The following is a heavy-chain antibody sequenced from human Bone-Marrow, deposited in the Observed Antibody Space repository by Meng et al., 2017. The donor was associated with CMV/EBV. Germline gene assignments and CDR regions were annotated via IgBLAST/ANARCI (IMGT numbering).Heavy chain of an antibody. V-gene: IGHV3-33*01. CDR3: ARDGDSSGPHPGYFDY. D-gene: IGHD6-19*01. CDR2: IWYDGSIE. CDR1: FTFSSYG. J-gene: IGHJ4*02. Sequence: FTFSSYGMHWVRQAPGKGLEWVTVIWYDGSIEYYAASVKGRFTISRDNSKNAVYLQMNSLRVEDTAVYYCARDGDSSGPHPGYFDYWGQGTLVTVSS.